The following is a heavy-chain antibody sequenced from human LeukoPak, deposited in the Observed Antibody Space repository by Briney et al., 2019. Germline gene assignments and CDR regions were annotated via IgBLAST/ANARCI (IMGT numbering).Heavy chain of an antibody. CDR1: LFTYGDFW. Sequence: GGLRRFSPAAALFTYGDFWTPLGRERPGGGLVWVSRVNNVGTATVYAHSGEDRFPMSRDNTKIALSLQMSSLRHDDTAIYYCVRGYFGPDIWGQGTMVTVSS. CDR2: VNNVGTAT. J-gene: IGHJ3*02. CDR3: VRGYFGPDI. V-gene: IGHV3-74*01. D-gene: IGHD3/OR15-3a*01.